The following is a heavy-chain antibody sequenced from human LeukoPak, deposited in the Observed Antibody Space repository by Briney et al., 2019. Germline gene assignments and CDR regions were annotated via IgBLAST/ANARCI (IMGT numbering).Heavy chain of an antibody. D-gene: IGHD3-10*01. CDR2: INHSGST. CDR3: ARAGDYGSGSYYSHFDY. CDR1: GGSLSGYY. V-gene: IGHV4-34*01. J-gene: IGHJ4*02. Sequence: SETLSLTCAVYGGSLSGYYWSWIRQPPGKGLEWIGEINHSGSTNYNPSLKSRVTISVDTSKNQFSLKLSSVTAADTAVYYCARAGDYGSGSYYSHFDYWGQGTLVTVSS.